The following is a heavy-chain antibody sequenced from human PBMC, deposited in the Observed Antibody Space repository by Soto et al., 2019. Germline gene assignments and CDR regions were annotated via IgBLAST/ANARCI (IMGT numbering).Heavy chain of an antibody. V-gene: IGHV1-18*01. J-gene: IGHJ6*02. Sequence: QVQLVQSGPEVKKPGASVKVSCKASGYTFTSNGFSWVRQAPGQGLEWMGWISAHNGDTIYAQKFQDRITMTTDTSTNTAYLELRSLKSGDTAVFYCARSSGTYPPSRYYYGLDVWGQGTTVTVSS. CDR1: GYTFTSNG. CDR2: ISAHNGDT. CDR3: ARSSGTYPPSRYYYGLDV. D-gene: IGHD1-26*01.